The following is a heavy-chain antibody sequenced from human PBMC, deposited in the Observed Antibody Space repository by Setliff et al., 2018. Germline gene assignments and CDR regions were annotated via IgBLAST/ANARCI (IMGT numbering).Heavy chain of an antibody. Sequence: GGSLRPSCAASGFTFSSYAMHWVRQAPGKGLEYVSAISSNGGSTYYANSVKGRFTISRDNSKNTLYLQMGSLRAEDMAVYYCARSRTGEYSSGWLNWFDPWGQGTLVTVSS. J-gene: IGHJ5*02. CDR1: GFTFSSYA. CDR2: ISSNGGST. D-gene: IGHD6-19*01. V-gene: IGHV3-64*01. CDR3: ARSRTGEYSSGWLNWFDP.